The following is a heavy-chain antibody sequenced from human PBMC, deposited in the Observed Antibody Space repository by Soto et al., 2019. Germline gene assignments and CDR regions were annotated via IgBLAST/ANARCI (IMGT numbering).Heavy chain of an antibody. CDR2: ISSSSYI. J-gene: IGHJ6*02. V-gene: IGHV3-21*01. CDR3: ARGYRLYYYYGMDV. Sequence: VGSLRLSCAASGFTFSSYSMNWVRQAPGKGLEWVSSISSSSYIYYADSVKGRFTISRDNAKNSLYLQMNSLRAEDTAVYYCARGYRLYYYYGMDVWGQGTTVTV. CDR1: GFTFSSYS. D-gene: IGHD1-26*01.